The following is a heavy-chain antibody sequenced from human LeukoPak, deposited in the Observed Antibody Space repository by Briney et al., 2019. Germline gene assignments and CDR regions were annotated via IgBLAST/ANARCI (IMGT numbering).Heavy chain of an antibody. V-gene: IGHV3-43*01. CDR2: FSRNGVTT. Sequence: GGSLRLSCVGSGFKFRAFTMHWVRQAPGRGLEWVSLFSRNGVTTFYADSVRGRFTISRDNSKNTLYLQMNSLRAEDTAVYYCAKDYIAAADYWGQGTLVTVSS. CDR1: GFKFRAFT. J-gene: IGHJ4*02. D-gene: IGHD6-13*01. CDR3: AKDYIAAADY.